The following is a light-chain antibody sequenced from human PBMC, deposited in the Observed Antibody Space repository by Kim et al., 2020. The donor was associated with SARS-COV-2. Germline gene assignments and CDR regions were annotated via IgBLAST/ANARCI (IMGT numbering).Light chain of an antibody. Sequence: RVTISCTGDSCNIGAGYDVHWYQQLPGTAPKLLIYGNSNRPSGVPDRFSGSKSGTSASLAITGLQAEDEADYYCQSYDSSLSGSVFGGGTQLTVL. CDR1: SCNIGAGYD. CDR3: QSYDSSLSGSV. CDR2: GNS. V-gene: IGLV1-40*01. J-gene: IGLJ2*01.